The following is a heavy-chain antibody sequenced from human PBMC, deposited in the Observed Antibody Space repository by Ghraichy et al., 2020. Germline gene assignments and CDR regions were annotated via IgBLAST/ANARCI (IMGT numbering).Heavy chain of an antibody. CDR3: ARIKGEGIAAAGSMKYYFDY. Sequence: SETLSLTCAVYGGSFSGYYWSWIRQPPGKGLEWIGEINHSGSTNYNPSLKSRVTISVDTSKNQFSLKLSSVTAADTAVYYCARIKGEGIAAAGSMKYYFDYWGQGTLVTVSS. J-gene: IGHJ4*02. D-gene: IGHD6-13*01. V-gene: IGHV4-34*01. CDR2: INHSGST. CDR1: GGSFSGYY.